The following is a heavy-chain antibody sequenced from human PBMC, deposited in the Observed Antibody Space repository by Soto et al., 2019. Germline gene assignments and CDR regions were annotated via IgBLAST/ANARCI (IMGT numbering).Heavy chain of an antibody. V-gene: IGHV4-59*01. D-gene: IGHD3-10*01. CDR2: IYHSGRT. Sequence: SETLSLTCTVSGGSISSCYWSWIRQPPGKGLEWIGYIYHSGRTNCNPSLKSRVTMSVDTSKNQFSLKLSSVTAADTAVYYCARDLTIGGFFDPWGQGTLVTVSS. J-gene: IGHJ5*02. CDR1: GGSISSCY. CDR3: ARDLTIGGFFDP.